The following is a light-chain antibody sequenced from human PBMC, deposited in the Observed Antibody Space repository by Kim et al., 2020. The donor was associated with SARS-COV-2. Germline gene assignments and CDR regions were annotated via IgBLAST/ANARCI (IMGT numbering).Light chain of an antibody. V-gene: IGLV1-47*01. CDR2: RNS. CDR1: SSNIGTNY. J-gene: IGLJ2*01. Sequence: QSVLTQPPSASGTPGQRVTISCSGSSSNIGTNYVYWYQQLPRAAPKLLIFRNSQRPSGVPDRFSGSKSDPSASLAINGLRSEDEADYYCASWDDSLSGVVFGGGTKLTVL. CDR3: ASWDDSLSGVV.